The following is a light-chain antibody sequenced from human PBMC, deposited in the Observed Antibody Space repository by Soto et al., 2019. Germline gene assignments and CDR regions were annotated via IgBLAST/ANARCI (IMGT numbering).Light chain of an antibody. CDR3: QQYSSSPGT. Sequence: EIVLTQSPGTLSLSPGERATLSCWASQSVSISYFSCYQQKPRQAPRLLIYGATSRAAGIPNRCSGRGCGTDFTLTISRLEAEDFAVYYCQQYSSSPGTFGQGTKLEIK. V-gene: IGKV3-20*01. J-gene: IGKJ2*01. CDR2: GAT. CDR1: QSVSISY.